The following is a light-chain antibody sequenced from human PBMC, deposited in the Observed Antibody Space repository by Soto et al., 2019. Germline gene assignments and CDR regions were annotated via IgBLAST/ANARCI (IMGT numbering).Light chain of an antibody. CDR1: QSVSTY. V-gene: IGKV3-11*01. CDR2: DTY. J-gene: IGKJ4*01. Sequence: EIVLTQSPATLSLSPGERATLSCRASQSVSTYLAWYQQKPGQAPRLIIFDTYNSATGIPARFSGSGSGTEFNLTISGLEPEDFALYSCQPRSNWPLTFGGGTRVQIK. CDR3: QPRSNWPLT.